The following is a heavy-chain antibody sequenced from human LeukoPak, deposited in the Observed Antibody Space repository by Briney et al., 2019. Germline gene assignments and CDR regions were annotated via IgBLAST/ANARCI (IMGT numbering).Heavy chain of an antibody. V-gene: IGHV3-9*01. Sequence: PGGSLRLSCVASGFTFDDYVVHWVRQAPGKGLQWVSGISWDSGSIGYADSVKGRFTISRDNAKNSLYLQMNSLRAEDTALYYCAKSTTFDWGSSMLPFDSWGQGTLVTVSS. D-gene: IGHD3-9*01. J-gene: IGHJ4*02. CDR1: GFTFDDYV. CDR2: ISWDSGSI. CDR3: AKSTTFDWGSSMLPFDS.